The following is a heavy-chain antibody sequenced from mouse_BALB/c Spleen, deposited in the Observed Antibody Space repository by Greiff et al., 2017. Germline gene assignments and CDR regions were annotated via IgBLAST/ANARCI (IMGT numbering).Heavy chain of an antibody. J-gene: IGHJ4*01. CDR3: ARSAYGNGAMDY. V-gene: IGHV5-9-4*01. Sequence: EVQGVESGGGLVKPGGSLKLSCAASGFTFSSYAMSWVRQSPEKRLEWVAEISSGGSYTYYPDTVTGRFTISRDNAKNTLYLEMSSLRSEDTAMYYCARSAYGNGAMDYWGQGTSVTVSS. CDR1: GFTFSSYA. CDR2: ISSGGSYT. D-gene: IGHD2-10*02.